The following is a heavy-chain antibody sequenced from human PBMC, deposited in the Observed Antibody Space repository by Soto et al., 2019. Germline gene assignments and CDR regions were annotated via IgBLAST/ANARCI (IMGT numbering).Heavy chain of an antibody. J-gene: IGHJ4*02. D-gene: IGHD6-6*01. Sequence: QVQLVQSGAEVKKPGSSVKVSCKASGGTFSSYAISWVRQAPGQGLEWLGGIIPIFGTANYAQKFQGRVTITADESTSTAYMELSSLRSEDTAVYYCARDLGFEYSSSSALDYWGQGTLVTVSS. CDR2: IIPIFGTA. CDR3: ARDLGFEYSSSSALDY. CDR1: GGTFSSYA. V-gene: IGHV1-69*01.